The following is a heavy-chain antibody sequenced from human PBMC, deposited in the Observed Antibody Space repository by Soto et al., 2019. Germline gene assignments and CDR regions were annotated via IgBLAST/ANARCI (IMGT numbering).Heavy chain of an antibody. V-gene: IGHV3-23*01. CDR3: AKDYAYCTNGVCRYEEEGGAFDI. J-gene: IGHJ3*02. Sequence: GGSLRLSCAASGFTFSSYAMSWVRQAPGKGLEWVSAISGSGGSTYYADSVKGRFTISRDNSKNTLYLQMNSLRAEDTAVYYCAKDYAYCTNGVCRYEEEGGAFDIWGQGTMVTVSS. CDR2: ISGSGGST. CDR1: GFTFSSYA. D-gene: IGHD2-8*01.